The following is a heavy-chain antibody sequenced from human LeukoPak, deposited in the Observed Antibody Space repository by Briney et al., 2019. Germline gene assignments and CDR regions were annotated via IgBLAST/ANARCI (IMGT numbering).Heavy chain of an antibody. Sequence: ASVKVSCKASGYTFTGYYIHWVRQAPGQGLEWMGGINPNSCGTNYAQKFQGRVTMTRDTSISTAYMELSRLRSDDTGVYYCARVDPLLGFGELLYDYWGQGTLVTVSS. CDR3: ARVDPLLGFGELLYDY. CDR1: GYTFTGYY. CDR2: INPNSCGT. V-gene: IGHV1-2*02. D-gene: IGHD3-10*01. J-gene: IGHJ4*02.